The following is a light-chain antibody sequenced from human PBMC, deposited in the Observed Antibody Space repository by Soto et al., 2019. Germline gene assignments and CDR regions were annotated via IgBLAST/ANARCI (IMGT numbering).Light chain of an antibody. CDR1: SANIGRSY. Sequence: QSVLTQTPSMSAAPGQKVIIPCSGSSANIGRSYVSWYQLLPGSAPKLLIYDNDKRPSGIPDRFSGSKSGTSATLDITGPQTADEADYYCGTWDSSLSVVFGGGTKLTVL. CDR3: GTWDSSLSVV. J-gene: IGLJ2*01. V-gene: IGLV1-51*01. CDR2: DND.